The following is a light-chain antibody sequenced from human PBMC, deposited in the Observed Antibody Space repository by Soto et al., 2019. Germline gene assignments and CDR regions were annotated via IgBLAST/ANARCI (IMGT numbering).Light chain of an antibody. CDR2: DAS. CDR1: QTISSW. Sequence: DIPMTQSPSTLSGSVGDRVTITCRASQTISSWLAWYQQKPGRAPKLLIYDASTLESGVPSRFSGGGSGTEFTLTISSLQTDDFATYYCQQYETFGQGTKVDIK. V-gene: IGKV1-5*01. J-gene: IGKJ1*01. CDR3: QQYET.